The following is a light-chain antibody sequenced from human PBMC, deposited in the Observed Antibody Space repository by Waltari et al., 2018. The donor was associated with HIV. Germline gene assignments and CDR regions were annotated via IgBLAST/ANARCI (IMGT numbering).Light chain of an antibody. CDR3: QQSFTTPRT. CDR1: QNINTY. V-gene: IGKV1-39*01. J-gene: IGKJ1*01. CDR2: SAS. Sequence: DIQMTQSPSSLSAFVGDRVTFTCRASQNINTYINWYQVKPGKAPKLLIYSASSLQSRVPSRFSGSGSATQFTLTISSLQPEDFATYYCQQSFTTPRTFGQGTKVDFK.